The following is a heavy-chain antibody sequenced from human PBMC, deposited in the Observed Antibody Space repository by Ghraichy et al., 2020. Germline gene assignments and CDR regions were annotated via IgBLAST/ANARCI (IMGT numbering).Heavy chain of an antibody. Sequence: SQTPSLTCAISGDSVSSNSATWNWIRQSPSRGLEWLGRTYYRSKWYYDYAVSVKSRITINPDTSKNQFSLHLNSVTPEDTAVYYCARDKSPGNLLGTNLDYWGQGTLVTVSS. CDR3: ARDKSPGNLLGTNLDY. CDR1: GDSVSSNSAT. J-gene: IGHJ4*02. D-gene: IGHD4-23*01. CDR2: TYYRSKWYY. V-gene: IGHV6-1*01.